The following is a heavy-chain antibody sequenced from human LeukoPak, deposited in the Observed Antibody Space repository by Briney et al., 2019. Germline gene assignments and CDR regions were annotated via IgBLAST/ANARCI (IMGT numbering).Heavy chain of an antibody. CDR3: ARSRYCSVGSCYDDY. D-gene: IGHD2-15*01. CDR2: ISSSGSDK. V-gene: IGHV3-48*03. CDR1: GFTFSGYE. Sequence: GGSLRLSCVASGFTFSGYEMNWVRQAPGKGLEWVSYISSSGSDKYYADSVKGRFTISRDNAKNSLYLQMNSLRAEDTAVYYCARSRYCSVGSCYDDYWGQGTLVTVSS. J-gene: IGHJ4*02.